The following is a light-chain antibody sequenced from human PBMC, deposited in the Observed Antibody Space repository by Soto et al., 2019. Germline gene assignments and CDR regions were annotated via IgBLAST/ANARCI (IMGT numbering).Light chain of an antibody. J-gene: IGLJ1*01. CDR2: LNSDGSH. CDR1: SGHSSYA. CDR3: QTRGTGTNYV. Sequence: QPVLTQSPSASASLGASVKLTCTLSSGHSSYAIAWHQQQPEKGPRYLMKLNSDGSHRKGDGIPDRFSGASSGAERYLTISSLQSEDEADYYCQTRGTGTNYVFGTGTQLTVL. V-gene: IGLV4-69*01.